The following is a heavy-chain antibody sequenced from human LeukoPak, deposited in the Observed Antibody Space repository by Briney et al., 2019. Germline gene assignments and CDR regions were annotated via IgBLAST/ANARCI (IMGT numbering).Heavy chain of an antibody. Sequence: GGSLRLSCAASGFTFSSYWMHWVRHTPGKGLVWVSRIKGDGSSTSYADSVKGRFTISRDNAKNTLYLQMNSLKTEDTAVYYCTTDAARDDYVWGSYRYYFDYWGQGTLVTVSS. CDR2: IKGDGSST. CDR3: TTDAARDDYVWGSYRYYFDY. J-gene: IGHJ4*02. CDR1: GFTFSSYW. V-gene: IGHV3-74*01. D-gene: IGHD3-16*02.